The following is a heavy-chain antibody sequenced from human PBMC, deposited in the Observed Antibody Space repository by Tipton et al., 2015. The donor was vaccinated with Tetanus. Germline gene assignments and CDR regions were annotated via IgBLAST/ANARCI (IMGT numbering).Heavy chain of an antibody. CDR1: GGSFSDYY. D-gene: IGHD2-2*02. J-gene: IGHJ5*02. V-gene: IGHV4-34*01. CDR2: LHPSGTT. CDR3: ARLDEGLYGWFDP. Sequence: LRLSCAVYGGSFSDYYLTWIRQPQGQGLEWIGELHPSGTTNYNPSLNSRVTISVDTSKNQFSLRLTSVTAADTAVYYCARLDEGLYGWFDPWGQGTLVTVSS.